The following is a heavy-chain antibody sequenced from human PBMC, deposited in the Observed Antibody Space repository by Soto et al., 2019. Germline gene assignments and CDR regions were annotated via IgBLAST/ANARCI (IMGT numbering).Heavy chain of an antibody. CDR1: GGGFRSYA. D-gene: IGHD4-17*01. CDR2: IIPIFGTA. J-gene: IGHJ4*02. Sequence: ASAKLSWKACGGGFRSYAISWVRQAPGQGLEWMGGIIPIFGTANYAQKFQGRVTITADESTSTAYMELSSLRSEDTAVYYCARDIYGGNSGAYFDYWGQGTLVTVSS. V-gene: IGHV1-69*13. CDR3: ARDIYGGNSGAYFDY.